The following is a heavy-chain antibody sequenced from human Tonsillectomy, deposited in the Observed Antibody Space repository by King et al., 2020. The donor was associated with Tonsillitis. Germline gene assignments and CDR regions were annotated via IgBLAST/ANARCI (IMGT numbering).Heavy chain of an antibody. CDR2: TSGDGGST. J-gene: IGHJ3*02. D-gene: IGHD4-23*01. V-gene: IGHV3-43*02. CDR1: TFTFDDYA. CDR3: AKAPGRWLHDGFDI. Sequence: VQLVESGGGVVQPGGSLRLSCAASTFTFDDYAMHWVRQAPGKGLEWVSLTSGDGGSTYYAASLKGRFTVSRDNSKNSLYLQMNSLRTEETALYYCAKAPGRWLHDGFDIWGQGTMVTVSS.